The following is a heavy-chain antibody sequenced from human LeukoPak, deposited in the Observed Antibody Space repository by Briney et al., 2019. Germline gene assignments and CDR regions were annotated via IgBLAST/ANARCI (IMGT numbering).Heavy chain of an antibody. CDR3: ARGGVYDSSGYYVY. D-gene: IGHD3-22*01. CDR1: GYSISSGYY. CDR2: IYHSGTT. V-gene: IGHV4-38-2*02. J-gene: IGHJ4*02. Sequence: SETLSLTCTVSGYSISSGYYWGWIRQPPGKGLEWIGNIYHSGTTYYNPSLKSRVTISVDTSKNQFSLKLSSVTAADTAVYYCARGGVYDSSGYYVYWGQGSLVTVSS.